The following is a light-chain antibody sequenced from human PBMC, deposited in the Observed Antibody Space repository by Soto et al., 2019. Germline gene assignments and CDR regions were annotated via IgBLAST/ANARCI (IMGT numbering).Light chain of an antibody. CDR3: QQRSNWPPT. J-gene: IGKJ5*01. V-gene: IGKV3-11*01. CDR1: QSVGTY. CDR2: DAS. Sequence: EIAMTKSPATLSVSHGERATRACRASQSVGTYLAWYQQKPGQAPRLLIYDASTWATGIAPRFRGSGSGTDFTLTISSVEPEDFAVYICQQRSNWPPTFGQGTRLEI.